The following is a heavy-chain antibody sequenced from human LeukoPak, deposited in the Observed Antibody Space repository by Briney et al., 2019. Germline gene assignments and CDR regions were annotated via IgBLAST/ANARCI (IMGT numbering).Heavy chain of an antibody. V-gene: IGHV3-30-3*01. CDR2: ISYDGSNK. CDR1: GVTFRTYA. CDR3: SKDLTSDFGGDLDP. J-gene: IGHJ5*02. D-gene: IGHD3-10*01. Sequence: GTSLRLSCAASGVTFRTYAMHWVRQAPGKGLQWVALISYDGSNKYYADSVKGRFTISRDNSKNTLYLHMNSLRVEDAAVYYCSKDLTSDFGGDLDPWGQGTLVTVSS.